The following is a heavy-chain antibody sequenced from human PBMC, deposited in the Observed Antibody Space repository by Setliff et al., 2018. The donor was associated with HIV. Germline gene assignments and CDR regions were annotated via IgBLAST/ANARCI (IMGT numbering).Heavy chain of an antibody. V-gene: IGHV4-61*09. D-gene: IGHD6-6*01. CDR1: GGSISSGSYY. Sequence: TSEILSLTCTVSGGSISSGSYYWSWIRQPAGKGLEWIGHIHTSGSSSYNPSLKSRVIISLDTSKNQISLKLNSVTAADTAVYYCARDLLGSSSLVDYWGQGTLVTV. CDR2: IHTSGSS. J-gene: IGHJ4*02. CDR3: ARDLLGSSSLVDY.